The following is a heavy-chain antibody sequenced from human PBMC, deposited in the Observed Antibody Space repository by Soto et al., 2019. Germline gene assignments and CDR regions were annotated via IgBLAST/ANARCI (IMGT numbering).Heavy chain of an antibody. Sequence: LSLTCAVSGGSISSSNWWSWVRQPPGKGLEWIGEIYHSGSTNCNPSLKSRVTISVDKSKNQFSLKLSSVTAADTAVYYCARGLRDGYNGLYFQHWGQGTLVTVSS. CDR2: IYHSGST. D-gene: IGHD5-12*01. CDR3: ARGLRDGYNGLYFQH. V-gene: IGHV4-4*02. J-gene: IGHJ1*01. CDR1: GGSISSSNW.